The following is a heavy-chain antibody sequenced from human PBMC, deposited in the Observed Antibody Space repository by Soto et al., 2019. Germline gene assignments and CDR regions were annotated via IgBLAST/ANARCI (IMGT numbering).Heavy chain of an antibody. CDR1: GDSVSSNSAA. CDR3: ARVNWNLGYYGMDV. J-gene: IGHJ6*02. D-gene: IGHD1-7*01. V-gene: IGHV6-1*01. Sequence: SETLSLTCAISGDSVSSNSAAWNWIRQSPSRGLEWLGRTYYRPKWYNDYAVSVKSRITINPDTSKNQFSLQLNSVTPEDTAVYYCARVNWNLGYYGMDVWGQGTTVTVSS. CDR2: TYYRPKWYN.